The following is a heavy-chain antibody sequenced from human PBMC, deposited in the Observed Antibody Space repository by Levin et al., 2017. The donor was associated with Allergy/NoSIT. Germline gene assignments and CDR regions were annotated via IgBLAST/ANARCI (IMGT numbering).Heavy chain of an antibody. CDR3: TRDHFRPGDYFDY. D-gene: IGHD3-3*02. V-gene: IGHV3-49*03. Sequence: GGSLRLSCTASGFTFGDYAMNWFRQAPGMGLEWVAFIRSKAYGATTEYAASVKGRFIVSRDDSESVAYLQMNSLKTEDKAVYYCTRDHFRPGDYFDYWGQGTLVTVSS. CDR1: GFTFGDYA. CDR2: IRSKAYGATT. J-gene: IGHJ4*02.